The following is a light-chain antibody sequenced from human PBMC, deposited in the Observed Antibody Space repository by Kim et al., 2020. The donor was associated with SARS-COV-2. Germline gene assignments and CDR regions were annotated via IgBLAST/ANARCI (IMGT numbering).Light chain of an antibody. CDR1: SGHINYA. V-gene: IGLV4-69*01. CDR2: LNSDGSH. Sequence: QPALTQSPSASASLGASVKLTCTLSSGHINYAIAWHQQQPEKGPRFLMKLNSDGSHTKGDGIPDRFSGSSSGAERYLTISTLQSEDEADYYCQTWGTGIRVFGGGTKVTVL. CDR3: QTWGTGIRV. J-gene: IGLJ3*02.